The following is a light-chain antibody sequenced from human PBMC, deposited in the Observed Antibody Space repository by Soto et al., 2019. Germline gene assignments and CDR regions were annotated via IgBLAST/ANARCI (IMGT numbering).Light chain of an antibody. CDR3: MQSKQFPLT. Sequence: EIVMTQTPLSLSVTPGQPASISCKSSQSLLHSDGKTYLYWYLQKPGQSPQLLIYEAANRCSGVXDXXSVSGSGTDFTLKISRVEAEDVGGYYCMQSKQFPLTFGGGTKVEIK. V-gene: IGKV2D-29*02. CDR1: QSLLHSDGKTY. CDR2: EAA. J-gene: IGKJ4*01.